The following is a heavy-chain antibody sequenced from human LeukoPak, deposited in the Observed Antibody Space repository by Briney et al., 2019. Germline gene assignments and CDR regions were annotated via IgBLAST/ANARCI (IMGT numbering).Heavy chain of an antibody. Sequence: SETLSLTCTVSGASISSGGYFWTWIRQHPGKGLEWIGYISYSGTTNFSPSLKSRVTISVDTSKNHFSLKLNSVTAADTAMYYCARSLYGSSPNPYYFDYWGQGTLVTVSS. D-gene: IGHD6-6*01. CDR1: GASISSGGYF. CDR3: ARSLYGSSPNPYYFDY. J-gene: IGHJ4*02. CDR2: ISYSGTT. V-gene: IGHV4-61*03.